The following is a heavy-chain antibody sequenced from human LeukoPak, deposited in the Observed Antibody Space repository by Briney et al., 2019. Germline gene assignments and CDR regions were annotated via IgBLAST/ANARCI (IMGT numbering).Heavy chain of an antibody. CDR3: ARDRIVGATTAFDV. D-gene: IGHD1-26*01. V-gene: IGHV1-46*01. CDR2: IYPRDGST. CDR1: GYSFTSNY. Sequence: ASVTVSCTASGYSFTSNYIHWVRQAPGQGLEWMGMIYPRDGSTSYAQKFQGRVTITADELTSTAYMELSSLRSEDTAVYYCARDRIVGATTAFDVWGQGTMVTVSS. J-gene: IGHJ3*01.